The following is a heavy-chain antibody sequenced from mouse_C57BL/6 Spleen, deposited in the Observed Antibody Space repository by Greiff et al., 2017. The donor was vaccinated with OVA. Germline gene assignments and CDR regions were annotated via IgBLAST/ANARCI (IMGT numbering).Heavy chain of an antibody. CDR3: ARGSKDD. Sequence: VQLQQPGAELVMPGASVKLSCKASGYTFTSYWMHWVKQRPGQGLEWIGEIDPSDSYTNYNQQFKGKSTLTVDKSSSTAYMQLSSLTSEDAAVYYCARGSKDDWGQGTTRTVSS. CDR1: GYTFTSYW. D-gene: IGHD2-5*01. V-gene: IGHV1-69*01. J-gene: IGHJ2*01. CDR2: IDPSDSYT.